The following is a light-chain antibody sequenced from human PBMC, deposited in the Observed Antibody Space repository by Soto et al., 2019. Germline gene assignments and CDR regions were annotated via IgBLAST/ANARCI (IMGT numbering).Light chain of an antibody. CDR2: AAS. CDR3: QKYSSVPV. V-gene: IGKV1-27*01. Sequence: DIQMTQSPTSLSASAGDRVTITCRASQGIRNFVAWYQQKPGKAPELLIYAASTLQSGVPSRFSGSGSGTDFTLTINSLQPEDVATYSCQKYSSVPVFGPGTKVEIK. J-gene: IGKJ3*01. CDR1: QGIRNF.